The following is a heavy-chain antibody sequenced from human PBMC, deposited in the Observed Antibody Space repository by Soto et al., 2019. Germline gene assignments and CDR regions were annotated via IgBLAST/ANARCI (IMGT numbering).Heavy chain of an antibody. CDR1: GFTFSSYP. Sequence: EVQLLESGGGLVQPGGSLRLSCAASGFTFSSYPMSWVRQAPGKGLERVSGISASGAGTHYADSVKGRFTISRDNSKNTLYLQMNGLRAEDTAVYYCAKDINPQESPRGYFDLWGRGTLVSVSS. J-gene: IGHJ2*01. V-gene: IGHV3-23*01. D-gene: IGHD3-10*01. CDR2: ISASGAGT. CDR3: AKDINPQESPRGYFDL.